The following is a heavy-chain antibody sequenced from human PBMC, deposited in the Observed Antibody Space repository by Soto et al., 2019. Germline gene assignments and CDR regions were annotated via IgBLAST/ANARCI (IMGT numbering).Heavy chain of an antibody. CDR1: GGSIGNDY. CDR3: VREVGGGWGAFDI. CDR2: IYYSGNT. D-gene: IGHD2-15*01. Sequence: QVQLQESGPGLVKPSETLLLTCTVSGGSIGNDYWSWIRQPPGEGLEWIGYIYYSGNTNYSPSLKSRVTISLDTSKNQFSLRLNSVTAADTAVYYCVREVGGGWGAFDIWGQGTMVTVSS. J-gene: IGHJ3*02. V-gene: IGHV4-59*01.